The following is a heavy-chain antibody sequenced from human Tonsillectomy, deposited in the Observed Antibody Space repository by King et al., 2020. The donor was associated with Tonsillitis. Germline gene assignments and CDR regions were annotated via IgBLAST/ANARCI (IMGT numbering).Heavy chain of an antibody. CDR1: GFSFGDYA. V-gene: IGHV3-49*04. J-gene: IGHJ6*02. D-gene: IGHD2-8*01. Sequence: VQLVQSGGGLVQPGRSLRLSCTASGFSFGDYAMTWVRQAPGKGLEWVSFIRSKSYGETTQYAASVKGRFTISRDDSKSIAYLQMNSLKTEDTAVYYCTCWPNPGMDVWGQGTAVTVSS. CDR2: IRSKSYGETT. CDR3: TCWPNPGMDV.